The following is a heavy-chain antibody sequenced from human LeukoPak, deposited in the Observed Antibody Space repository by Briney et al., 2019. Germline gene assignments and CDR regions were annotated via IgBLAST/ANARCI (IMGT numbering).Heavy chain of an antibody. D-gene: IGHD5-12*01. V-gene: IGHV3-7*01. CDR3: ATSVGDGYDSN. CDR1: GFTFSSYW. CDR2: IKQDGSEK. Sequence: GGSLRLSCAASGFTFSSYWMSWVRQAPGKGLEWVANIKQDGSEKYYVDSVKGRFTISRDNAKNSLYLQMNSLRAEDTAVYYCATSVGDGYDSNWGQGTLVTVSS. J-gene: IGHJ4*02.